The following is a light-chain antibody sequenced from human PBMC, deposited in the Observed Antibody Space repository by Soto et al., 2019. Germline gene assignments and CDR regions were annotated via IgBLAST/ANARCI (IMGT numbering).Light chain of an antibody. J-gene: IGKJ5*01. CDR1: QIVISNY. CDR2: GAS. V-gene: IGKV3-20*01. Sequence: EMVLTQSPGTLSLSPGERATLSSSASQIVISNYLAWYQQKPGQAPRLLIYGASQRATGLPDRFSGSGSGTEFTLTISRLEPEDFAVYYCQHYGSSHPTTFGQGTRLEI. CDR3: QHYGSSHPTT.